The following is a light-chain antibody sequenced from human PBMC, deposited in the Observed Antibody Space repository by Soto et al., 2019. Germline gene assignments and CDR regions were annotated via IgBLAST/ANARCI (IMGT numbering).Light chain of an antibody. Sequence: EIVLTQSPATLSLSPGERATLSCRASESVSHYVAWYQQKPGQAPRLLIYDASSRETGIPARFSGSGSGTDYALSISSLQADDFAIYYCQHRENWSYTFGQGTTLEMK. V-gene: IGKV3-11*01. CDR2: DAS. J-gene: IGKJ2*01. CDR3: QHRENWSYT. CDR1: ESVSHY.